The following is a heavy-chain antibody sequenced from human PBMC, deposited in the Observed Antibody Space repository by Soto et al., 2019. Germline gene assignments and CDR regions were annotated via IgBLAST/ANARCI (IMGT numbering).Heavy chain of an antibody. CDR3: ARAATADYYGMDV. V-gene: IGHV1-69*13. J-gene: IGHJ6*02. CDR2: IIPIFGTA. CDR1: GGTFSSYA. Sequence: ASVKVSCKASGGTFSSYAISWVRQAPGQGLEWMGGIIPIFGTANYAQKFQGRVTITADESTSTAYMELSSLRSEDTAVYYCARAATADYYGMDVWGQGTTVAVSS. D-gene: IGHD5-18*01.